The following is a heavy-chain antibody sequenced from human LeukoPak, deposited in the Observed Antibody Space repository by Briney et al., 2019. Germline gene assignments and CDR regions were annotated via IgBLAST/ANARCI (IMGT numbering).Heavy chain of an antibody. J-gene: IGHJ5*02. V-gene: IGHV1-18*01. CDR3: ARSHAKRPAKIIVGATTIIFNWFDP. CDR1: GYTFTSYG. D-gene: IGHD1-26*01. Sequence: GASVKVSCKASGYTFTSYGISWVRQAPGQGLEWMGWISAYNGNTNYAQKFQGRVTMTRNTSISTAYMELSSLRSEDTAVYYCARSHAKRPAKIIVGATTIIFNWFDPWGQGTLVTVSS. CDR2: ISAYNGNT.